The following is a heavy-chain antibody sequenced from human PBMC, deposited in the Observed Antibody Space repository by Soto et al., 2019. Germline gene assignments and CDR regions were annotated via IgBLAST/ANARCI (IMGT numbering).Heavy chain of an antibody. CDR2: ISGSGSST. CDR1: GFTFSSYT. Sequence: VQLVESGGGVVQPGRSLRLSCAASGFTFSSYTMSWVRQAPGKGLEWVSTISGSGSSTYSADSVKGRFTISRDNSKNTLYLQMNSLRVEDTAIYYCAKAWGIDYWGQGTLVTVSS. J-gene: IGHJ4*02. V-gene: IGHV3-23*04. CDR3: AKAWGIDY. D-gene: IGHD7-27*01.